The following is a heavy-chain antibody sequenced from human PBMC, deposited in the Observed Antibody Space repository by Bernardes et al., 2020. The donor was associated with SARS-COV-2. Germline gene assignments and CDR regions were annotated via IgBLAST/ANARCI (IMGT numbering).Heavy chain of an antibody. CDR2: INPNSGGT. Sequence: ASVKVSCKASGYTFTGYYMHWVRQAPGQGLEWMGWINPNSGGTNYAQKFQGRVTMTRDTSISTAYMELSRLRSDDTAVYYCARDMRYFDWLLSLIDYWGQGTLVTVSS. D-gene: IGHD3-9*01. J-gene: IGHJ4*02. CDR3: ARDMRYFDWLLSLIDY. V-gene: IGHV1-2*02. CDR1: GYTFTGYY.